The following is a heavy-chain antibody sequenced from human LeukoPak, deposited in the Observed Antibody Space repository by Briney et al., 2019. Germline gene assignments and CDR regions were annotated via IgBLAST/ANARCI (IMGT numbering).Heavy chain of an antibody. CDR2: ISTISSTI. V-gene: IGHV3-48*01. J-gene: IGHJ4*02. D-gene: IGHD3-10*01. CDR3: ARDLTMVRGKYYFDY. CDR1: GFTFSSYS. Sequence: QPGGSLPLSCVASGFTFSSYSMNWVRQAPGKRLEWVSYISTISSTIYYADSVKGRFTISRDNAKNSLYLQMNSLRAEDTAVYYCARDLTMVRGKYYFDYWGQGTLVTVSS.